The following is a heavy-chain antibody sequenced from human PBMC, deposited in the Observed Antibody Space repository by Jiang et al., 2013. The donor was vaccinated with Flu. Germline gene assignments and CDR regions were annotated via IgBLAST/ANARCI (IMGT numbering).Heavy chain of an antibody. CDR2: IYYSGST. D-gene: IGHD2-2*01. Sequence: LLKPSETLSLTCTVSGGSISSSSYYWGWIRQPPGKGLEWIGSIYYSGSTYYNPSLKSRVTISVDTSKNQFSLKLSSVTAADTAVYYCARIGSGSVVTAAIYYFDYWGQGTLVTVSS. CDR3: ARIGSGSVVTAAIYYFDY. J-gene: IGHJ4*02. CDR1: GGSISSSSYY. V-gene: IGHV4-39*07.